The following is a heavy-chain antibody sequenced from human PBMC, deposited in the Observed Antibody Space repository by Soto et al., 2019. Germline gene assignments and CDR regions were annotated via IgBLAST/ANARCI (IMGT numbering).Heavy chain of an antibody. Sequence: EVQLVESGGGLVQPGGSLRLSCAASGFTFSSYSMNWVRQAPGKGLEWVSYISSSSSTIYYADSVKGRFTISRDNAKNSLYLQMNSPRDEDTAVYYCARSDYSNCPGYYYGMDVRGQGTTVTVSS. J-gene: IGHJ6*02. CDR3: ARSDYSNCPGYYYGMDV. CDR2: ISSSSSTI. CDR1: GFTFSSYS. V-gene: IGHV3-48*02. D-gene: IGHD4-4*01.